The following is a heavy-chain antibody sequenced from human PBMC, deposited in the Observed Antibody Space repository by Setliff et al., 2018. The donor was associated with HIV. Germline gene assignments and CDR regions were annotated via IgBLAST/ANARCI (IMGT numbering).Heavy chain of an antibody. Sequence: SCAANGFSFSSYAMSWVRQAPGKGLKWVSAISGSGGSTYYADSVKGRFTISRDNSKNTLYLQMNSLRAEDTAVYYCARLGVGGSCYVWDFDYWGQGTLVTVSS. D-gene: IGHD2-15*01. CDR3: ARLGVGGSCYVWDFDY. J-gene: IGHJ4*02. CDR1: GFSFSSYA. CDR2: ISGSGGST. V-gene: IGHV3-23*01.